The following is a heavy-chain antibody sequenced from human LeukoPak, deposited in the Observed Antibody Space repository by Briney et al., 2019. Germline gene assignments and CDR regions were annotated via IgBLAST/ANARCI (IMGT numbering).Heavy chain of an antibody. CDR3: ARDKYGGNSNAFDI. J-gene: IGHJ3*02. Sequence: GGSLRLSCAASGFSFSNYWMHWVRQAPGKGLVWVSRINSDGSSTYYADSVKGRFTISRDNAKNTLYLEMNSLRAEDTAMYYCARDKYGGNSNAFDIWGQGTMVTVSS. V-gene: IGHV3-74*01. CDR1: GFSFSNYW. D-gene: IGHD4-23*01. CDR2: INSDGSST.